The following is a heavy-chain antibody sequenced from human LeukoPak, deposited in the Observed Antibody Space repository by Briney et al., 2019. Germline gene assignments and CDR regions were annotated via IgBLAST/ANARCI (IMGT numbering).Heavy chain of an antibody. V-gene: IGHV1-18*01. CDR3: ARVSRVGADDFDY. D-gene: IGHD1-26*01. Sequence: ASVKVSCKASGYTFSSFGISWVRQAPGQGLEWMGWISVYNGNSNYAQKLQGRVTMTADTSTSTAYMELRSLRYDDTAVSYCARVSRVGADDFDYWGQGTLVTVSS. J-gene: IGHJ4*02. CDR2: ISVYNGNS. CDR1: GYTFSSFG.